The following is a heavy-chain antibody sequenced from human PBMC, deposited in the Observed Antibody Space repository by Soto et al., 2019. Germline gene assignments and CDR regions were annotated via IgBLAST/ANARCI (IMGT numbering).Heavy chain of an antibody. J-gene: IGHJ4*02. D-gene: IGHD5-12*01. Sequence: SVKVSCKASGGTFSSYAISLVRQAPGQGLEWMGGIIPIFGTANYAQKFQGRVTITADESTSTAYMELSSLRSEDTAVYYCARKRDGYNYYFDYWGQGTLVTVSS. CDR1: GGTFSSYA. CDR2: IIPIFGTA. V-gene: IGHV1-69*13. CDR3: ARKRDGYNYYFDY.